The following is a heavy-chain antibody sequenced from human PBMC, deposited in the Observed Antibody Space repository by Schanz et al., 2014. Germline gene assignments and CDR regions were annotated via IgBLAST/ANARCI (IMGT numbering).Heavy chain of an antibody. V-gene: IGHV1-8*02. CDR2: MNPNSGNT. J-gene: IGHJ4*02. Sequence: QVQLVQSGAEVKKPGASVKVSCKASGYTFSDYYIHWVRQAPGQGLEWMGWMNPNSGNTDYAQKFRDRVTMTRNTSMSTAYIELHILTSEDTAVYYCARGRTFDYWGQGTLVTVSS. CDR3: ARGRTFDY. CDR1: GYTFSDYY.